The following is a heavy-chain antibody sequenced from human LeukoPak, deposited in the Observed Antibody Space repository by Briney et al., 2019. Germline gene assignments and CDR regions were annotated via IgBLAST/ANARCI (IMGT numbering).Heavy chain of an antibody. CDR3: AREDSSRVFDY. V-gene: IGHV3-30*04. CDR2: ISYDGSNK. CDR1: GFTFSSYA. J-gene: IGHJ4*02. Sequence: PGGSLRLSCAASGFTFSSYAMHWVRQAPGKGLEWVAVISYDGSNKYYADSVKGRFTISRDNSKNTLYLQMNSLRAEDTAVYYCAREDSSRVFDYWGQGTLVTVSS. D-gene: IGHD6-13*01.